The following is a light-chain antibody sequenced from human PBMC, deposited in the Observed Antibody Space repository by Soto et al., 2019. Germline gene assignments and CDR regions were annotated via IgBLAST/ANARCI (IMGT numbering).Light chain of an antibody. CDR1: QSVSSN. CDR2: DAS. Sequence: EIVLTQSPDTLSLSPGERATLSCSASQSVSSNLAWYQQKPGQAPRLLIYDASNRAPGIPARFSGSGSGTDFTLAISSLEPEDFAVYYCQQRSNWPVAFGPGTKVDIK. J-gene: IGKJ3*01. V-gene: IGKV3-11*01. CDR3: QQRSNWPVA.